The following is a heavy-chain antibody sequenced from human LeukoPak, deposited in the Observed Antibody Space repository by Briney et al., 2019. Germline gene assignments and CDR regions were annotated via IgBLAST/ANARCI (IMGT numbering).Heavy chain of an antibody. V-gene: IGHV4-59*01. D-gene: IGHD3-22*01. CDR3: TRNYASSGYTTFGY. Sequence: NTSETLSLTCTVSGGSISTYYWSWIRQPPGKGLEWIGHIYYSGSTNYNPSLKSQVTIAVDTSKNHFSLKLSSVTAADTAVYYCTRNYASSGYTTFGYWGRGTLVTVSS. J-gene: IGHJ4*02. CDR1: GGSISTYY. CDR2: IYYSGST.